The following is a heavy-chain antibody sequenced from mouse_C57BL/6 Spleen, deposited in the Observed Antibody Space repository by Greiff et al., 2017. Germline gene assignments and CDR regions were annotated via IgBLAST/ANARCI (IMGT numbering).Heavy chain of an antibody. J-gene: IGHJ4*01. V-gene: IGHV1-26*01. CDR2: INPNNGGT. D-gene: IGHD1-1*01. CDR3: ARHGSPYYAMDY. CDR1: GYTFTDYY. Sequence: EVQLQQSGPELVKPGASVKISCKASGYTFTDYYMNWVKQSHGKSLEWIGDINPNNGGTSYNQKFKGKATLTVDKSSSTAYMELRSLTSEDSAVYYCARHGSPYYAMDYWGQGTSVTVSS.